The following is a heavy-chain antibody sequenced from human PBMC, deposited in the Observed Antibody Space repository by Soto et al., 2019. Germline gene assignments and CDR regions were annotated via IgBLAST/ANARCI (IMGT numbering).Heavy chain of an antibody. D-gene: IGHD3-22*01. J-gene: IGHJ4*02. V-gene: IGHV4-31*03. CDR3: AREDRNYSDSSGYYQ. Sequence: SETLSLTCTVSGGSISSGSYYWSWIRQHPGKGLEWIGYIHSGGSTYYKSSLKSRVTISIDTSKNQFSLKLTSVTAADTATYFCAREDRNYSDSSGYYQWGQGFLVTVSS. CDR2: IHSGGST. CDR1: GGSISSGSYY.